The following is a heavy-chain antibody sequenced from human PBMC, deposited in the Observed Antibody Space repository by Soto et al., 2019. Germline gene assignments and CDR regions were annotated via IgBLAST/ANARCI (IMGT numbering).Heavy chain of an antibody. D-gene: IGHD6-13*01. J-gene: IGHJ6*02. CDR1: GYTFSNYG. CDR2: ISAPSGKT. CDR3: QIAAAGPYYYGMDV. V-gene: IGHV1-18*01. Sequence: ASVKVSCKASGYTFSNYGMSWVRQAPGQGLEWRGWISAPSGKTNYAQKFQGRVTMTTDTSTSTAYMELRSLRSDDTAVYYCQIAAAGPYYYGMDVWGQGTTVTVSS.